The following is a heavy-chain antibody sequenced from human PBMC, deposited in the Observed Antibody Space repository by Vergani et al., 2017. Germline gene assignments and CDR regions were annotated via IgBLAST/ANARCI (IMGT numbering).Heavy chain of an antibody. Sequence: VQVVESGGGLVQPGGSLRLSCAASGFTFGDHGIHWVRRAPGKGLEWVALISYDGTNKYYTNSVRGRFTISRDNSKSTLFLQMNSLRAEDTAVYYCARDSEVDLHRGVLTIWGQGTLVTVSS. CDR3: ARDSEVDLHRGVLTI. CDR2: ISYDGTNK. CDR1: GFTFGDHG. J-gene: IGHJ4*02. D-gene: IGHD3-10*01. V-gene: IGHV3-30-3*01.